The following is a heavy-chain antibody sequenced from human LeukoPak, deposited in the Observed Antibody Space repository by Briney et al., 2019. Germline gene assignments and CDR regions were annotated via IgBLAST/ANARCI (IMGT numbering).Heavy chain of an antibody. V-gene: IGHV4-59*01. D-gene: IGHD6-19*01. CDR3: ARAYNSGWYDY. CDR2: IYYSGST. CDR1: GGSISSYY. Sequence: SETLSLTCTVSGGSISSYYWSWIRQPPGKGLEWIGYIYYSGSTNYNPSLKSRVTISVDTSKNQFSLKLSSVTAADTAVYYCARAYNSGWYDYWGQGTLVTVSS. J-gene: IGHJ4*02.